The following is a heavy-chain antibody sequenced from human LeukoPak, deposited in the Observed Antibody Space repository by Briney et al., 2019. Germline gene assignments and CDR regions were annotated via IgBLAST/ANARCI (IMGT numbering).Heavy chain of an antibody. Sequence: GGSLRLSCVVSGFTFSAYGTHWVRQAPGKGLEWVAVIWYDGSKKYYADSVKGRFTISRDDPKNTLYLQMNSLRVEDTAVYYCVRDGGSGVDYWGQGTLVTVSS. J-gene: IGHJ4*02. CDR3: VRDGGSGVDY. V-gene: IGHV3-33*01. CDR1: GFTFSAYG. CDR2: IWYDGSKK. D-gene: IGHD6-19*01.